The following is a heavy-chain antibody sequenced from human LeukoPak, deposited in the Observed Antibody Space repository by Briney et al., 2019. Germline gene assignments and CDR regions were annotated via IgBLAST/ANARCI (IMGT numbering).Heavy chain of an antibody. CDR1: GYTFTSYG. V-gene: IGHV1-69*06. CDR3: ARLSDYGGNSANDY. J-gene: IGHJ4*02. D-gene: IGHD4-23*01. Sequence: ASVKVSCKASGYTFTSYGISWVRQAPGQGLEWMGGIIPIFGTANYAQKFQGRVTITADKSTSTAYMELSSLRSEDTAVYYCARLSDYGGNSANDYWGQGTLVTVSS. CDR2: IIPIFGTA.